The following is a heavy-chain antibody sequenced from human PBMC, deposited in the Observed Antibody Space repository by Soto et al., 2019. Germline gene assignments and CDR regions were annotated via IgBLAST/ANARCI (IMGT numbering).Heavy chain of an antibody. D-gene: IGHD3-16*01. V-gene: IGHV5-51*01. Sequence: PGESLKIAYKGSGYSFASYWIGWERQMRGKGLEWMGIIYPGDSDTTYRPSFQGHVTIYSDKSISTSYLQWSSLKASDPPMYYWTTDEGGNGMAVCAQSTTLRVSS. CDR2: IYPGDSDT. J-gene: IGHJ6*01. CDR3: TTDEGGNGMAV. CDR1: GYSFASYW.